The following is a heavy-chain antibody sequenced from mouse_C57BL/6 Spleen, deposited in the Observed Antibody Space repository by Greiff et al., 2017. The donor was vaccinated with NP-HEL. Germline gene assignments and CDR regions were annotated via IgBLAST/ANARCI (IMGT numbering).Heavy chain of an antibody. V-gene: IGHV1-61*01. D-gene: IGHD4-1*01. Sequence: QVQLQQPGAELVRPGSSVKLSCKASGYTFTSYWMDWVKQRPGQGLEWIGNIYPSDSETHYNQKFKDKATLTVDKSSSTAYMQLSSLTSEDSAVYYCARRGDWDAMDYWGQGTSVTVSS. CDR2: IYPSDSET. CDR1: GYTFTSYW. CDR3: ARRGDWDAMDY. J-gene: IGHJ4*01.